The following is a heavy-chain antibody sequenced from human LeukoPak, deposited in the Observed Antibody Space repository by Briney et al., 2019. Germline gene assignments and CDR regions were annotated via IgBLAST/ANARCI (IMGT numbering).Heavy chain of an antibody. J-gene: IGHJ4*02. D-gene: IGHD3-10*01. Sequence: PSETLSLTRTVSGGSISSGSYDWYWLRQPAGKGLEWIVHIYTSGSTDYNPSLKSPITISVSTSKNQFSLKLTSVTAADTAIYYCTKGRGIWGQGTLVTVSS. CDR3: TKGRGI. V-gene: IGHV4-61*09. CDR2: IYTSGST. CDR1: GGSISSGSYD.